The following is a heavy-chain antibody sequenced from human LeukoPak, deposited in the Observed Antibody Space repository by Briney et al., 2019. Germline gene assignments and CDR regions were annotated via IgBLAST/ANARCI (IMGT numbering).Heavy chain of an antibody. CDR2: INQDSSEK. CDR1: GFTFSNYW. Sequence: GGSLRLSCAASGFTFSNYWMSWVRQAPGKGLEWVANINQDSSEKYYVDSVKGRFTISRDNAKNSLYLQLNTLRPEDTAVYYCARDIAAAGFFDYWGQGTLVTVSS. V-gene: IGHV3-7*01. CDR3: ARDIAAAGFFDY. D-gene: IGHD6-13*01. J-gene: IGHJ4*02.